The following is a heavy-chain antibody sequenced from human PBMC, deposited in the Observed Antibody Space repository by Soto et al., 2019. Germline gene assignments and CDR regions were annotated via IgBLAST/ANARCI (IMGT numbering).Heavy chain of an antibody. Sequence: SETLSLTCAVYGGSFSGYYWNWLRQHPGKGLEWIGYIYYSGSTYYNPSLKSRVTISVDTSKNQFSLKLTSVTAADTAVYYCARDRQGDYGDYNYYYYGMDVWGQGTTVTVSS. D-gene: IGHD4-17*01. V-gene: IGHV4-31*11. CDR2: IYYSGST. CDR3: ARDRQGDYGDYNYYYYGMDV. J-gene: IGHJ6*02. CDR1: GGSFSGYY.